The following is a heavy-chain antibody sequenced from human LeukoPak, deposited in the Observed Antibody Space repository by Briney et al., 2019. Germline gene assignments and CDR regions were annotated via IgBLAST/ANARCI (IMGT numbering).Heavy chain of an antibody. J-gene: IGHJ4*02. D-gene: IGHD4-11*01. V-gene: IGHV4-39*01. CDR1: GGSISSSTFY. Sequence: SETLSLTCTVSGGSISSSTFYRGWIRQPPGKGLEWIGTIFYTGNTYYNPSLKSRLTISVDTSTNQFSLTLSSVTAADTAVYYCARLGGYSNYEAGYWGQGTLVTVSS. CDR3: ARLGGYSNYEAGY. CDR2: IFYTGNT.